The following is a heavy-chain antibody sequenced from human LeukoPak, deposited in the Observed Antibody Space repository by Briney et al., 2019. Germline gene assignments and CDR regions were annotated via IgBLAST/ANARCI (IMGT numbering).Heavy chain of an antibody. CDR3: ARERHCSGGSCKPYYGMDV. J-gene: IGHJ6*02. CDR1: GGTFSSYA. V-gene: IGHV1-69*13. D-gene: IGHD2-15*01. Sequence: SVKVSCKASGGTFSSYAISWVRQAPGQGLEWMGGIIPIFGTANYAQTFKGRFTITADESTSTAYMELSSLRSEDTAVYYCARERHCSGGSCKPYYGMDVWGQGTTVTVSS. CDR2: IIPIFGTA.